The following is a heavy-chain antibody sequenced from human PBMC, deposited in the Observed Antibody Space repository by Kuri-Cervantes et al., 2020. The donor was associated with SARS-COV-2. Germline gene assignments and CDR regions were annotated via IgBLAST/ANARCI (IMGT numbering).Heavy chain of an antibody. J-gene: IGHJ3*02. CDR3: ARVVEGYDWDDAFDI. Sequence: GGSLRLSCAVSGFTFSSYAMHWVRQAPGKGLEWVAVISYDGSNKYYADSVKGRFTISRDNSKNTLYLQMNSLRAEDTAVYYCARVVEGYDWDDAFDIWGQGTMVTVSS. CDR1: GFTFSSYA. V-gene: IGHV3-30-3*01. CDR2: ISYDGSNK. D-gene: IGHD5-12*01.